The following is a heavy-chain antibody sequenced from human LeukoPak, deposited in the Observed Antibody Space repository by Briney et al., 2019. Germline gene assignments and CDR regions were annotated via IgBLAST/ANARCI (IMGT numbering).Heavy chain of an antibody. Sequence: GRSLRLSCVASGFTFHDYSMHWVRQAPGKGLEWVSGIRWNSGNIVYADSVKGRFTISRDNAKNSLYLQMDSLRAEDMALYYCAKGQTIIARTTFDYWGQGTLVTVSS. V-gene: IGHV3-9*03. J-gene: IGHJ4*02. D-gene: IGHD4-17*01. CDR2: IRWNSGNI. CDR3: AKGQTIIARTTFDY. CDR1: GFTFHDYS.